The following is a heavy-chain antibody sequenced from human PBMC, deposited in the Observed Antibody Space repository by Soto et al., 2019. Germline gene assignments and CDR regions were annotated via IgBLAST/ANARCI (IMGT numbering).Heavy chain of an antibody. D-gene: IGHD2-21*01. CDR3: ARDLGCGGNPQGAFDI. V-gene: IGHV1-18*01. CDR1: GYTFTSYG. CDR2: ISAYNGNT. Sequence: SVKVSCKASGYTFTSYGISWVRQAPGQGLEWMGWISAYNGNTNYAQKLQGRATMTTDTSTSTAYMELRSLRSDDTAVYYCARDLGCGGNPQGAFDIWGQGTMVTVSS. J-gene: IGHJ3*02.